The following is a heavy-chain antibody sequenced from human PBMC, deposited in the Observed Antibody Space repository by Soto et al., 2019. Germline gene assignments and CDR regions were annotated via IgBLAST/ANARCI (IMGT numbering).Heavy chain of an antibody. CDR2: ISAYNGNT. D-gene: IGHD2-15*01. V-gene: IGHV1-18*01. Sequence: ASVKVSCKASGYTFTSYGISWVRQAPGQGLEWMGWISAYNGNTNYAQKLQGRVTMTTDTSTSTAYMELRSLRSDDTAVYYCARGDERGYCSGGSCYPYYFDYWGQGTLVTVSS. CDR3: ARGDERGYCSGGSCYPYYFDY. J-gene: IGHJ4*02. CDR1: GYTFTSYG.